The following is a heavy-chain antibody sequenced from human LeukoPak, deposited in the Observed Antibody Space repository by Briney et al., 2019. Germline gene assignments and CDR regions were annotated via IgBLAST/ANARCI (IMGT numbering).Heavy chain of an antibody. CDR2: ISSSSSYI. V-gene: IGHV3-21*01. D-gene: IGHD1-26*01. CDR3: ARYLGGSYPPFDY. J-gene: IGHJ4*02. Sequence: PGGSLRLSCAASGFTFSSYSMNWVRQAPGKGLEWVSSISSSSSYIYYADSVKGRFTISRDNAKNSLYLQMNSLRAEDTAVYYCARYLGGSYPPFDYWGQGTLVTVSS. CDR1: GFTFSSYS.